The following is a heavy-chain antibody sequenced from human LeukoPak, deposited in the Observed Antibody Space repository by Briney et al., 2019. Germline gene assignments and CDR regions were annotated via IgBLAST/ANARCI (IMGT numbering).Heavy chain of an antibody. J-gene: IGHJ4*02. CDR2: IKQDGSEK. D-gene: IGHD5-24*01. CDR3: AKDKGDGYNLRGLDY. CDR1: GFTFSSYW. V-gene: IGHV3-7*03. Sequence: GGSLRLSCAASGFTFSSYWMSWVRQAPGKGLEWVANIKQDGSEKYYVDSVKGRFTISRDNSKNSLYLQMNSLRTEDTALYYCAKDKGDGYNLRGLDYWGQGTLVTVSS.